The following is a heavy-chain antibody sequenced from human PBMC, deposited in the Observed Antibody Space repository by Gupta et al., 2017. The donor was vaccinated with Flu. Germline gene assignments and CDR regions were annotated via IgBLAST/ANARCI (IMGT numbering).Heavy chain of an antibody. J-gene: IGHJ4*02. Sequence: QVQLVEPGGGVVQPGRSLRLSCVASGFTFSSYAMHWVRQAPGKGLEWVAAISFDGSNQYYADSVKGRFSISRDNSKDSLHLQMSSLRPEDTATYYCARDRIQWQWLNYYFDNWGQGTLVAVSS. CDR1: GFTFSSYA. D-gene: IGHD6-19*01. CDR2: ISFDGSNQ. CDR3: ARDRIQWQWLNYYFDN. V-gene: IGHV3-30*13.